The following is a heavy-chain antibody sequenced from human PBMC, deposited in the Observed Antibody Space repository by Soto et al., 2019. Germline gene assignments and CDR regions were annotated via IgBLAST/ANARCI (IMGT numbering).Heavy chain of an antibody. J-gene: IGHJ4*02. Sequence: QVQLVQSGAEVKKPGSSVKVSCKASGGTFSSYTISWVRQAPGQGLEWMGRIIPILGIANYAQKFQGRVTITADKSTSTAYMELSSLRSEDTAVYYCATPRGDGYNSAHFAYWGQGTLVTVSS. CDR2: IIPILGIA. CDR3: ATPRGDGYNSAHFAY. CDR1: GGTFSSYT. V-gene: IGHV1-69*02. D-gene: IGHD5-12*01.